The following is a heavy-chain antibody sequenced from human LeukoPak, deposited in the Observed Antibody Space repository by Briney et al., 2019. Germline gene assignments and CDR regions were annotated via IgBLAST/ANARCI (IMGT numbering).Heavy chain of an antibody. CDR3: AKTLAPTGLYYFDY. Sequence: GGSLRLSCAASGFTFSSYGMHWVRQAPGKGLEWVAVISYDGSNKYYADSVKGRFTISRDNSKNTLYLQMNSLRAEDTAVYYCAKTLAPTGLYYFDYWGQGTLVTVSS. CDR2: ISYDGSNK. CDR1: GFTFSSYG. J-gene: IGHJ4*02. V-gene: IGHV3-30*18. D-gene: IGHD3-16*01.